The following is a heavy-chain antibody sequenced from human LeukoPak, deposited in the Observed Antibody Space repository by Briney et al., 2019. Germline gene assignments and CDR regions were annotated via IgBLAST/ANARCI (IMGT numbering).Heavy chain of an antibody. J-gene: IGHJ5*02. V-gene: IGHV4-39*07. CDR1: GGSISSSSYY. Sequence: PSETLSLTCTVSGGSISSSSYYWGWIRQPPGKGLEWIGSIYYSGSTYYNPSLKSRVTISVDTSKNQFSLKLSSVTAADTAVYYCATGGSIVVVPAAMPPGPLSTHEKENWFDPWGQGTLVTVSS. D-gene: IGHD2-2*01. CDR2: IYYSGST. CDR3: ATGGSIVVVPAAMPPGPLSTHEKENWFDP.